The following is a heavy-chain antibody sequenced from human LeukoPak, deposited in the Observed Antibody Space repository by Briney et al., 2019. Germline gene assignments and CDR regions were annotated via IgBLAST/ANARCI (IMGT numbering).Heavy chain of an antibody. CDR2: IKQDGSEK. J-gene: IGHJ4*02. CDR3: AREYPPMEGVVGATGDYFDY. V-gene: IGHV3-7*01. Sequence: GGSLRLSCAASGFTFSSYWMSWVRQAPGKGLEWVANIKQDGSEKYYVDSVKGRFTISRDNAKNSLYLQMNSLRAEDTAVYYCAREYPPMEGVVGATGDYFDYWGQGTLVTVSS. CDR1: GFTFSSYW. D-gene: IGHD1-26*01.